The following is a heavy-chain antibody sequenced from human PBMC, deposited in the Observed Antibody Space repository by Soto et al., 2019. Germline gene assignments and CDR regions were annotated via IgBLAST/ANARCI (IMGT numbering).Heavy chain of an antibody. Sequence: GGSLRLSCAASEFTFSSYGMHWVRQAPGKGLEWVAVISYDGSEKYYADSVKGRFTISRDNAKNSLYLQMNSLRDEDTAVYYCASLVELPFAFSYFYGMDVWGPGTTVTVSS. CDR1: EFTFSSYG. V-gene: IGHV3-30*03. CDR3: ASLVELPFAFSYFYGMDV. D-gene: IGHD1-7*01. CDR2: ISYDGSEK. J-gene: IGHJ6*02.